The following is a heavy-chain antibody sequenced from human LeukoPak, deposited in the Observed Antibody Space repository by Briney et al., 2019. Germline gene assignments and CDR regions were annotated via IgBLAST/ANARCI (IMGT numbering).Heavy chain of an antibody. CDR1: GFTFSDYS. Sequence: GGSLRLSCVASGFTFSDYSMNWVRHAPGEGLEWVTSISCGSTYIYHPDSLKGRFTISRDNAKNSLYLQMNSLKAEDTAVYYCARGYGDSSNPRDYWGQGTLVTVS. D-gene: IGHD2-2*01. CDR3: ARGYGDSSNPRDY. V-gene: IGHV3-21*01. J-gene: IGHJ4*02. CDR2: ISCGSTYI.